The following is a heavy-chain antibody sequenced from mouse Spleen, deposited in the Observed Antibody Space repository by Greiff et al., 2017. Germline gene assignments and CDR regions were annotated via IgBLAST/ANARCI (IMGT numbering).Heavy chain of an antibody. V-gene: IGHV3-1*01. CDR1: GYSITSGYD. Sequence: EVQLQESGPGMVKPSQSLSLTCTVTGYSITSGYDWHWIRHFPGNKLEWMGYISYSGSTNYNPSLKSRISITHDTSKNHFFLKLNSVTTEDTATYYCARVNRYLYFDYWGQGTTLTVSS. CDR3: ARVNRYLYFDY. D-gene: IGHD2-14*01. CDR2: ISYSGST. J-gene: IGHJ2*01.